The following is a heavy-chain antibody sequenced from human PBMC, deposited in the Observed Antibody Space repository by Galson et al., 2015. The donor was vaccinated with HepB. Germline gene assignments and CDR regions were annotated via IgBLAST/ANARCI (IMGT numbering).Heavy chain of an antibody. CDR1: GFTVSSNY. CDR3: ARGGLRFLEWLLYENWFDP. J-gene: IGHJ5*02. D-gene: IGHD3-3*01. V-gene: IGHV3-66*02. CDR2: IYSGGST. Sequence: SLRLSCAASGFTVSSNYMSWVRQAPGKGLEWVSVIYSGGSTYYADSVKGRFTISRDNSKNTLYLQMNSLRAEDTAVYYCARGGLRFLEWLLYENWFDPWGQGTLVTVSS.